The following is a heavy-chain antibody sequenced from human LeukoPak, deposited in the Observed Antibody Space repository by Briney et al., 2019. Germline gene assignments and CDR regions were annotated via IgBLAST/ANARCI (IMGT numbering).Heavy chain of an antibody. CDR2: IKQDGSEK. CDR1: GFIFSSYW. CDR3: AKDFEPSYYYDSSGFYPFDP. V-gene: IGHV3-7*03. Sequence: GGSLRLSCAASGFIFSSYWMSWVRQAPGKGLEWVANIKQDGSEKYYVDSVKGRFTISRDNAKNSLYLQMNSLRAEDTTVYYCAKDFEPSYYYDSSGFYPFDPWGQGTLVTVSS. J-gene: IGHJ5*02. D-gene: IGHD3-22*01.